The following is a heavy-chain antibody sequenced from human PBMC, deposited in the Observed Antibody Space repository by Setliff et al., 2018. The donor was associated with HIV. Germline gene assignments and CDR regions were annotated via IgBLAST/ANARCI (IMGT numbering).Heavy chain of an antibody. Sequence: SETLSLTCAVYGGSFSGYHWNWIRQPPGKGLEWIGEINHSGRTNYNPSLKSRVTISVDTSKNQFSLKLRSVAAADTAMYYCARVSITYWYSIPTFYYYYMDVWGKGTKVTVSS. CDR2: INHSGRT. D-gene: IGHD2-15*01. CDR3: ARVSITYWYSIPTFYYYYMDV. V-gene: IGHV4-34*01. CDR1: GGSFSGYH. J-gene: IGHJ6*03.